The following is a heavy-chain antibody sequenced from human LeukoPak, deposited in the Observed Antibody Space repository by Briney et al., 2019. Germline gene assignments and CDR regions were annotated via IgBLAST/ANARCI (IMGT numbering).Heavy chain of an antibody. Sequence: GGSLRLSCETSGFTFSNYGMTWVRQAPGKGLEWVSTVSGTSDRTYYADSVRGRFTISRDNSKNTLYLQMNSLRAEDTAVYYCAKNGDEKGWLPPLFSYFDYWGQGTLVTVSS. CDR1: GFTFSNYG. D-gene: IGHD3-22*01. CDR3: AKNGDEKGWLPPLFSYFDY. V-gene: IGHV3-23*01. CDR2: VSGTSDRT. J-gene: IGHJ4*02.